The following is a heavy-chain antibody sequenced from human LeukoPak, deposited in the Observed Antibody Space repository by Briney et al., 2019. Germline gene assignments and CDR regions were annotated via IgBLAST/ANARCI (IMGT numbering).Heavy chain of an antibody. CDR1: GFTFSSYA. J-gene: IGHJ6*03. CDR3: AREEYYYMDV. V-gene: IGHV3-30*04. Sequence: GGSLRLSCAASGFTFSSYAMHWVRQAPGKGLEWVAVISYDGSNKYYADSVKGRFTISRDNSKNTLYLQMNSLRAEDTAVYYCAREEYYYMDVWGKGTTVTVSS. CDR2: ISYDGSNK.